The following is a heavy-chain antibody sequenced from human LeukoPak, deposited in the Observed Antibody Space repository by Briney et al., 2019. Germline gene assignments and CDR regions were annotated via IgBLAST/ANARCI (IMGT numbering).Heavy chain of an antibody. CDR3: AKVGVWFGELRSFDI. CDR1: GFTFSTYA. D-gene: IGHD3-10*01. Sequence: GGSLRLSCAASGFTFSTYAMSWVRQAPGKGLDWVSTISGGGGSTYYADSVKGRFSISRDNSKNTLYLRMNSLRAEDAAVYYCAKVGVWFGELRSFDIWGQGTMVTVST. CDR2: ISGGGGST. J-gene: IGHJ3*02. V-gene: IGHV3-23*01.